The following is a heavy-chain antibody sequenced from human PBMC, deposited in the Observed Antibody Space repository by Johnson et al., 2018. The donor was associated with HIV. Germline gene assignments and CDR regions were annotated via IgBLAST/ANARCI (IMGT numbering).Heavy chain of an antibody. Sequence: VQLVESGGGLVQPGGSLRLSCAASGFIFSNYWMSWVRQAPGKGLEWVAVISYDGSNKYYADSVKGRFTIFRDNAKNSLYLQMNRLRAEDTALYYCARGGMRGELGAFDIWGQGTMVTVSS. CDR1: GFIFSNYW. D-gene: IGHD1-26*01. CDR3: ARGGMRGELGAFDI. CDR2: ISYDGSNK. J-gene: IGHJ3*02. V-gene: IGHV3-7*03.